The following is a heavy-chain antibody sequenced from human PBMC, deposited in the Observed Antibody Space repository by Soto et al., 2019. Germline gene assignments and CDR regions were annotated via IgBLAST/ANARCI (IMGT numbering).Heavy chain of an antibody. CDR3: ATATISPVSSAYHHYGMDV. Sequence: QVQLVQSGAEVKKPGSSVKVSCQASGGTFNNFAFTWVRQAPGQGLEWLGGIMPVFGTANNAQRYQGRVTITADEFTSTVYMEMSSLRSDDTAVYYCATATISPVSSAYHHYGMDVWGQGTTVTVSS. CDR1: GGTFNNFA. J-gene: IGHJ6*02. V-gene: IGHV1-69*01. D-gene: IGHD3-3*01. CDR2: IMPVFGTA.